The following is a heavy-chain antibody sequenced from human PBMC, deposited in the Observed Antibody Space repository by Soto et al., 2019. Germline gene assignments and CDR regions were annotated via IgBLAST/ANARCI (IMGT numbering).Heavy chain of an antibody. CDR2: IYYSGST. V-gene: IGHV4-39*01. Sequence: SETLSLTCTVSGGSISSSSYYWGWIRQPPGKRQEWIGSIYYSGSTYYNPSLKSRVTISVDTSKNQFSLKLSSVTAADTAVYYCARASSDYDFWSGATNWFDPWGQGTLVTVSS. D-gene: IGHD3-3*01. J-gene: IGHJ5*02. CDR3: ARASSDYDFWSGATNWFDP. CDR1: GGSISSSSYY.